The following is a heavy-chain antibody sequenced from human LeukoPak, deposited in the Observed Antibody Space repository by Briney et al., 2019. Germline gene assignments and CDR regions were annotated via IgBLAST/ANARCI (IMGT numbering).Heavy chain of an antibody. CDR3: ARAGYYYDSSGYSPFSY. V-gene: IGHV3-7*01. Sequence: GGSLRLSCAASGFTFSSYWMSWVRQAPGKGLEWVANIKQDGSEKYYVDSVKGRFTISRDNAKNSLYLQMNSLRAEDTAVYYCARAGYYYDSSGYSPFSYWGQGTLVTVSS. J-gene: IGHJ4*02. CDR1: GFTFSSYW. CDR2: IKQDGSEK. D-gene: IGHD3-22*01.